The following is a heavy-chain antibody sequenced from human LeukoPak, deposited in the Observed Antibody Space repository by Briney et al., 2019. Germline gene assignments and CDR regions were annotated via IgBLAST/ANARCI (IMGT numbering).Heavy chain of an antibody. CDR1: GSPFSSYW. Sequence: GGSLRLSCAASGSPFSSYWMHWVRQVPGKGLLWVSRINSDGSATIYADSVRGRFTIFRDNAKNTLYLQMSGLRVEDTAVYHCASDSPYYGMDVWGQGTTVTVSS. CDR2: INSDGSAT. V-gene: IGHV3-74*01. CDR3: ASDSPYYGMDV. J-gene: IGHJ6*02.